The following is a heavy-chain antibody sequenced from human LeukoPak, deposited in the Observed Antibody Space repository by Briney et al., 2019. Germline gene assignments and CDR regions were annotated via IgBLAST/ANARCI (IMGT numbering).Heavy chain of an antibody. CDR1: GYTLTESS. CDR3: ATPGSSWSFPFDY. CDR2: FDPEDGET. V-gene: IGHV1-24*01. D-gene: IGHD6-13*01. J-gene: IGHJ4*02. Sequence: ASVKVSCKVSGYTLTESSMHWVRQAPGKGLEWMGGFDPEDGETIYAQKFQGRVTMTEDTSTDTAYMELSSLRSEDTAVYYCATPGSSWSFPFDYWGQGTLVTVSS.